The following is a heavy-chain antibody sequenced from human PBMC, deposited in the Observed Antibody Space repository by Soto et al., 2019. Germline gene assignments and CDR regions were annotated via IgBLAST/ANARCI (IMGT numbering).Heavy chain of an antibody. CDR2: IYYSWST. V-gene: IGHV4-59*08. J-gene: IGHJ2*01. CDR3: ARFNWYFDL. CDR1: GGSISSHY. Sequence: QVQLQESGPGLVKPSETLSLTCTVSGGSISSHYWSWIRQPPGKGLEWIGYIYYSWSTNYNPSLQSRVTISVDTSKNQFSLKLSSVTAADTAVYYCARFNWYFDLWGRGTLVTVSS.